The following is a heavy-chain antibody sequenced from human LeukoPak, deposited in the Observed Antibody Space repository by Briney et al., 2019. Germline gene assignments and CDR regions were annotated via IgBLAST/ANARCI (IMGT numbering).Heavy chain of an antibody. Sequence: GGSLRLSCAASGFTFSSYTMSWVRQAPGKGLEWVSGILNTGVTTYYADSVKGRFIISRDNSKNTLYLQLNSLRAEDTAVYFCAKLGVISQPDTDLFWGQGTLVTVSS. D-gene: IGHD2-21*01. CDR2: ILNTGVTT. J-gene: IGHJ4*02. CDR3: AKLGVISQPDTDLF. V-gene: IGHV3-23*01. CDR1: GFTFSSYT.